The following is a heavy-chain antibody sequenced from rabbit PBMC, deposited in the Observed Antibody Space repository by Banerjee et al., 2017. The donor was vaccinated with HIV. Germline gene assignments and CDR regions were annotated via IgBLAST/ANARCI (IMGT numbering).Heavy chain of an antibody. CDR1: GFSFSGGYW. J-gene: IGHJ4*01. CDR2: IDIGSGGTT. CDR3: ARDPLGSVNFDL. V-gene: IGHV1S45*01. D-gene: IGHD4-2*01. Sequence: QEQLEESGGDLVKPGASLTLTCTASGFSFSGGYWICWVRQAPGKGPEWVSCIDIGSGGTTYYASWARGRFTISKTSSTTVTLQMTSLTAADTATYFCARDPLGSVNFDLWGPGTLVTVS.